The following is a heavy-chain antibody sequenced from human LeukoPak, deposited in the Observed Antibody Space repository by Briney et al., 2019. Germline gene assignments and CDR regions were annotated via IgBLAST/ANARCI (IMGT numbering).Heavy chain of an antibody. Sequence: PGGSLRLSYAASGFTFSSYGMNWVRQAPGKGLEWVSSISSSSSYIYYADSVKGRFTISRDNAKNSLYLQMNSLRAEDTAAYYCARDQGDYYDSSGQDYWGQGTLVTVSS. D-gene: IGHD3-22*01. V-gene: IGHV3-21*01. CDR3: ARDQGDYYDSSGQDY. CDR2: ISSSSSYI. J-gene: IGHJ4*02. CDR1: GFTFSSYG.